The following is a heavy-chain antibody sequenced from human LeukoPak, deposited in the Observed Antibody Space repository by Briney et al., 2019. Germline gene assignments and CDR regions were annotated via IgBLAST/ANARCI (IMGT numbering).Heavy chain of an antibody. D-gene: IGHD3-22*01. CDR2: ISAYNGNT. J-gene: IGHJ4*02. CDR3: ATGGGYYYPVDY. V-gene: IGHV1-18*01. CDR1: GYTFTSYG. Sequence: ASVKVSCKASGYTFTSYGISWVRQAPGQGLEWMGWISAYNGNTNYAQKLQGRVTMTTDTSTSTAYVELRSLRSDDTAVYYCATGGGYYYPVDYWGQGTLVTVSS.